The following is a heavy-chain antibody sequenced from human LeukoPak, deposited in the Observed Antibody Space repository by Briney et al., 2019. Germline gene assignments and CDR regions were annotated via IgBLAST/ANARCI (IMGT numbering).Heavy chain of an antibody. Sequence: SETLSLTCTVSGGSISSYYWSWIRQPAGKGLEWIGRIYTSGSTNYNPSLKSRVTMSVDTSKNQFSLKLSSVTAADTAVYYCERDISSGWYAPMDDPFDIWGQGTMVTVSS. D-gene: IGHD6-19*01. CDR1: GGSISSYY. CDR2: IYTSGST. J-gene: IGHJ3*02. CDR3: ERDISSGWYAPMDDPFDI. V-gene: IGHV4-4*07.